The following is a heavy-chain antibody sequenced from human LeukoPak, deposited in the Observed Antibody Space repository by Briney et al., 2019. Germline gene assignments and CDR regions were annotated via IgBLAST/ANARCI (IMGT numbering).Heavy chain of an antibody. V-gene: IGHV5-51*01. CDR3: ARFGIRGCISNTKCYTSFFYYGMDV. J-gene: IGHJ6*02. Sequence: GEAPKISSKGSGYSFLDYWIGWGRQMPGKGPELMIRIFPHDSDIEYSPSFQGQVTISVDKSISSVYLQWGSLTAADTAMYYCARFGIRGCISNTKCYTSFFYYGMDVWGQGTTVTVSS. CDR1: GYSFLDYW. D-gene: IGHD2-2*02. CDR2: IFPHDSDI.